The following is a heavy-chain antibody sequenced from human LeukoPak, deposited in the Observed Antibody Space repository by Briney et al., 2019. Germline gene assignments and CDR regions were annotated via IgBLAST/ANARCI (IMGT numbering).Heavy chain of an antibody. CDR1: GFTISSSW. V-gene: IGHV3-21*01. Sequence: GGSLRLSCEGSGFTISSSWMNWVRQAPGKGLEWVSSINRDSSYIYYADSVKGRFTISRDNAKNLLYLQMSSLRAEDTAVYYCARGPIPDYWGQGTLVTVSS. CDR2: INRDSSYI. D-gene: IGHD2-2*02. CDR3: ARGPIPDY. J-gene: IGHJ4*02.